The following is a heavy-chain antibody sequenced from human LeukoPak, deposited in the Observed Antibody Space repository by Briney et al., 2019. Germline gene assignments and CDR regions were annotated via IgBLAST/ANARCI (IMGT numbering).Heavy chain of an antibody. CDR2: MKDDGNEI. CDR1: GFTFKNYR. J-gene: IGHJ4*02. CDR3: ARNRATNDY. D-gene: IGHD1-26*01. Sequence: GGSLRLSCTASGFTFKNYRMTWVRQAPGKGLEWVASMKDDGNEIQYVDSVKGRFTIPRDNAKNSLYLQMNNLRAEDTAVYYCARNRATNDYWGQGTLVTVSS. V-gene: IGHV3-7*01.